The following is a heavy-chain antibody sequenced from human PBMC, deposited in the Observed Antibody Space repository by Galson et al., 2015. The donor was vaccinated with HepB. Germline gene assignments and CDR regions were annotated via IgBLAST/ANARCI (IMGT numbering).Heavy chain of an antibody. CDR3: ARGSTKPIAMWGFDP. J-gene: IGHJ5*02. Sequence: SLRLSCAASGFMFNLYTINWVRQAPGKRLEWVSSITSSSSDKYYADSVKGRFTISRDNAKNSLYLQMNSLRADDTAVYYCARGSTKPIAMWGFDPWGQGTLVTVSS. V-gene: IGHV3-21*01. D-gene: IGHD6-13*01. CDR2: ITSSSSDK. CDR1: GFMFNLYT.